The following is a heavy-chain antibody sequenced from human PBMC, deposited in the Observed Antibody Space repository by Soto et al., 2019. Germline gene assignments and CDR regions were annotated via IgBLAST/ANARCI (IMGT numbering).Heavy chain of an antibody. CDR3: ARASIVGATLEYYFDY. D-gene: IGHD1-26*01. Sequence: PGGSLRLSCAASGFTVGSNYMSWVRQAPGKGLEWVSIIYSGGGTHYADSVKGRFTISRDNSKNTLSLQMNSLRAEDTAVYYCARASIVGATLEYYFDYWGQGTLVTVSS. J-gene: IGHJ4*02. CDR2: IYSGGGT. V-gene: IGHV3-53*01. CDR1: GFTVGSNY.